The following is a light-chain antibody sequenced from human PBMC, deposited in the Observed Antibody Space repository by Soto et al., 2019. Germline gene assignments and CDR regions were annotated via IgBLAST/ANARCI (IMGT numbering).Light chain of an antibody. J-gene: IGKJ1*01. CDR3: QQYDSSWT. V-gene: IGKV3-20*01. CDR1: QSVPSNF. CDR2: GVS. Sequence: EIVLTQSPGTLSLSPGERATLSCRASQSVPSNFLAWYQQKPGQAPILVIYGVSRRATGILYRFSGSGSGTDFTLTISRLEPEDFAVYYCQQYDSSWTFGQGTKVEIK.